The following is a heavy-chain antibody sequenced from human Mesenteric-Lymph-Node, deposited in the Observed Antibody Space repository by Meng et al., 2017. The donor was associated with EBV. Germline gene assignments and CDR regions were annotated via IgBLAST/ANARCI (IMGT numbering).Heavy chain of an antibody. CDR3: ARLTDY. CDR2: ITISGGST. CDR1: GFTFSSYA. J-gene: IGHJ4*02. V-gene: IGHV3-23*01. Sequence: EVQLLESGGGLVQPGGSLRLSCAASGFTFSSYAMSWVRQAPGRGLEWVSTITISGGSTYYADSVKGRFTISRDNSKNTLYLQMNSLKAEDTAIYYCARLTDYWGQGTLVTVSS. D-gene: IGHD3-9*01.